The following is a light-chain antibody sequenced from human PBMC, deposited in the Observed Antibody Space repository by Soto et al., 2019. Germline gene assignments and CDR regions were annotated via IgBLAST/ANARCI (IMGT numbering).Light chain of an antibody. V-gene: IGLV2-8*01. CDR2: GVT. Sequence: QSALAQPPSASGSPGQSVTISCTGSGSDIGAYNFLSWYQQHPGKAPKLMIFGVTERPSGVPDRFSGSKSGNTASLTVSGLQADDEAVYYCYSYAGRNIWVFGGGTKLTVL. J-gene: IGLJ3*02. CDR3: YSYAGRNIWV. CDR1: GSDIGAYNF.